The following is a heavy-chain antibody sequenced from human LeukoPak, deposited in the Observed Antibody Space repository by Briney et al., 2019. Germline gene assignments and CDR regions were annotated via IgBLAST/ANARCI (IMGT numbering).Heavy chain of an antibody. V-gene: IGHV3-30*02. CDR3: AKDWREAVATSPSYYYYYYMDV. CDR1: GFTFSSYG. J-gene: IGHJ6*03. Sequence: GGSLRLSCAASGFTFSSYGMYWVRQAPGKGLEWVAFIRYDGSNKYYADSVKGRFTISRDNSKNTLYLQMNSPRAEDTAVYYCAKDWREAVATSPSYYYYYYMDVWGKGTTVTISS. D-gene: IGHD6-19*01. CDR2: IRYDGSNK.